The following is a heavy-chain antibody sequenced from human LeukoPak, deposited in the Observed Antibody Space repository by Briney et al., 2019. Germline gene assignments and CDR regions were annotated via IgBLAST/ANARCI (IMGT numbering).Heavy chain of an antibody. CDR3: ARVPRRGDQFDP. D-gene: IGHD3-10*01. J-gene: IGHJ5*02. V-gene: IGHV1-8*01. CDR1: GYTFTSYD. CDR2: MNPQSGDT. Sequence: ASVKVSCKASGYTFTSYDINWVRQATGQGLEWMGWMNPQSGDTDYAQKFQGRVTMTRSPSITTAYMELTSLTYEDTAVYYCARVPRRGDQFDPWGQGTLVTVSS.